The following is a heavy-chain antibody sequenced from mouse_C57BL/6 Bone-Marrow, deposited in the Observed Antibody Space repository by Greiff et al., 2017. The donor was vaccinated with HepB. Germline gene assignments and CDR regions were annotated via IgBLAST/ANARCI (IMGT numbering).Heavy chain of an antibody. J-gene: IGHJ4*01. Sequence: QVQLKESGPGLVAPSQSLSITCTVSGFSLTSYGVHWVRQPPGKGLELLVVIWSDGSTTYNSALKSRLSISKDNSKSQVFLKMNSLQTDDTAMYYCARQGITTVVATDYYAMDYWGQGTSVTVSS. CDR3: ARQGITTVVATDYYAMDY. D-gene: IGHD1-1*01. CDR1: GFSLTSYG. V-gene: IGHV2-6-1*01. CDR2: IWSDGST.